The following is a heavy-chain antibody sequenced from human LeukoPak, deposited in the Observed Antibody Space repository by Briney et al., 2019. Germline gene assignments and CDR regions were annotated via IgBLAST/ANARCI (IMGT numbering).Heavy chain of an antibody. CDR2: IHYSGSS. Sequence: SETLSLTCTVSGASVRNEYWSWVRQPPGQELEWIGYIHYSGSSNYHPSLGSRVTISLDTTKNQFSLKLKSVTAADTGMYHCARYDRGLFFFDNWGQGTLVTVSS. V-gene: IGHV4-59*08. CDR3: ARYDRGLFFFDN. D-gene: IGHD1-14*01. J-gene: IGHJ4*02. CDR1: GASVRNEY.